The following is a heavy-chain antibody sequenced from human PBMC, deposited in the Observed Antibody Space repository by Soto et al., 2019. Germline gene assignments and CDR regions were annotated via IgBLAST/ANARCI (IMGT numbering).Heavy chain of an antibody. CDR1: GGSVSRYY. CDR2: IYYSGST. V-gene: IGHV4-59*02. J-gene: IGHJ3*02. Sequence: QVQLQESGPGLVEPAETLSLTCTVSGGSVSRYYWSWIRQPPEKGLEWIGYIYYSGSTNYNPSLKSRVTISDDTSKNQFSLTVSSVIAPDTAVYYCARGRTTGTPHDGFDIWGQGTMVIASS. D-gene: IGHD1-1*01. CDR3: ARGRTTGTPHDGFDI.